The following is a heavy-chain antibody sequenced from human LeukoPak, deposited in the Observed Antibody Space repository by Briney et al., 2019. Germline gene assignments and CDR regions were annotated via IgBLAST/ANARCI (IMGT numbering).Heavy chain of an antibody. V-gene: IGHV1-18*01. Sequence: ASVKLSCKASGYTFTSYGMSWVRQAPGQGLEWMGWISAYDGNTHYAQKLQGRVTMTTDTSTSTAYMELRSLRSDDTAVYYCARDEARYSSGYYPNWSDPWGQGTLVTVPS. CDR2: ISAYDGNT. D-gene: IGHD3-22*01. CDR1: GYTFTSYG. CDR3: ARDEARYSSGYYPNWSDP. J-gene: IGHJ5*02.